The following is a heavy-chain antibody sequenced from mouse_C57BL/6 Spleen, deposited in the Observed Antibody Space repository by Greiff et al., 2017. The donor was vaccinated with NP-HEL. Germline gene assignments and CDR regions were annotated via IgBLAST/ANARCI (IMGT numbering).Heavy chain of an antibody. Sequence: VKVVESGPELVKPGASVKISCKASGYAFSSSWMNWVKQRPGKGLEWIGRIYPGDGDTNYNGKFKGKATLTADKSSSTAYMQLSSLTSEDSAVYFCAAHYYGSTSFAYWGQGTLVTVSA. CDR3: AAHYYGSTSFAY. J-gene: IGHJ3*01. CDR1: GYAFSSSW. V-gene: IGHV1-82*01. D-gene: IGHD1-1*01. CDR2: IYPGDGDT.